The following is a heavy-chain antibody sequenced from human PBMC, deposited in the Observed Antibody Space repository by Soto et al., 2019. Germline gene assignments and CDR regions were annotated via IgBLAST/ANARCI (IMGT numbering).Heavy chain of an antibody. Sequence: LSLTCTVSGASISGFYWSWIRKSAGKGLEWIGRIYATGTTDYNPSLKSRVMMSVDTSKKQFSLKLRSVTAADTAVYYCVRDGTKTLRDWFDPWGQGISVTVPQ. D-gene: IGHD1-1*01. CDR1: GASISGFY. V-gene: IGHV4-4*07. J-gene: IGHJ5*02. CDR2: IYATGTT. CDR3: VRDGTKTLRDWFDP.